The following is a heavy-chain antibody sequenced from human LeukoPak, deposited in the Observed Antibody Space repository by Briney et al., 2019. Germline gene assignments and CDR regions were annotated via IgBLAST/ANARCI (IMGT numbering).Heavy chain of an antibody. CDR2: ISSSSSYI. CDR3: ARDQYGDTVTTAETFDP. CDR1: GFTFSSYS. J-gene: IGHJ5*02. Sequence: GGSLRLSCAASGFTFSSYSMNWVRQAPGKGLEWVSSISSSSSYIYYADSVKGRFTISRDNAKNSLYLQMNSLRAEDTAVYYCARDQYGDTVTTAETFDPWGQGTLVTVSS. D-gene: IGHD4-17*01. V-gene: IGHV3-21*01.